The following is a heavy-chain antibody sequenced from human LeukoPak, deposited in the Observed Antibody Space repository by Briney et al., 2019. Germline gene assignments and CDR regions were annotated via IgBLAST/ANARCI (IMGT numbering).Heavy chain of an antibody. V-gene: IGHV3-74*01. CDR2: INSDGGSA. D-gene: IGHD3-22*01. CDR3: GASSGPNWFDP. J-gene: IGHJ5*02. CDR1: GFTFSNYW. Sequence: SGGSLRLSCAASGFTFSNYWMNWVRQAPGKGLVWVSRINSDGGSASYADSVKGRFTISRDNAKNTLYLQMNSLRVEDTAVYYCGASSGPNWFDPWGQGTLVTVSS.